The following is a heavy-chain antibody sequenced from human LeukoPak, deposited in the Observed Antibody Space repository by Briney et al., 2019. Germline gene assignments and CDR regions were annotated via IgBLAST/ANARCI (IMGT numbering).Heavy chain of an antibody. J-gene: IGHJ4*02. CDR3: ATVNSGSFEGVDY. CDR2: VDPEDGET. CDR1: GYTFTDYY. D-gene: IGHD1-26*01. V-gene: IGHV1-69-2*01. Sequence: ASVKVSCKVSGYTFTDYYMHWVQQAPGKGLEWMGLVDPEDGETIYAEKFQGRVTITADTSTGTAYMELSSLRSEDTAVYYCATVNSGSFEGVDYWGQGTLVTVSS.